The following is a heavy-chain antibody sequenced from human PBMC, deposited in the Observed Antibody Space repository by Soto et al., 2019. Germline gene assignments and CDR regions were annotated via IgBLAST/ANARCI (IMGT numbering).Heavy chain of an antibody. J-gene: IGHJ4*02. CDR1: GFTFSSYS. CDR2: ISSSSSYI. D-gene: IGHD2-2*01. CDR3: ARDPVPAAASYYFDY. Sequence: GGSLRLSCAASGFTFSSYSMNWVRQAPGKGLEWVSSISSSSSYIYYADSVKGRFTISRDNAKNSLYLQMNSLRAEDTAVYYCARDPVPAAASYYFDYWGQGTLVTVFS. V-gene: IGHV3-21*01.